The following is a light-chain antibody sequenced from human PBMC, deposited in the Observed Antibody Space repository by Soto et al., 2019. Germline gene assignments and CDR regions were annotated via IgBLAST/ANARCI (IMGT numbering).Light chain of an antibody. V-gene: IGKV1-5*01. CDR3: QQYNSFTWT. Sequence: DIHLTQSPSTLSASVGHTVTIPCQASQSISSWFAWYQQKPGKAPKLLIYDVSSLVSGVASRFSGSGSGTEFTLTISSLQPDDFATYYCQQYNSFTWTVGQGTKVDIK. CDR1: QSISSW. J-gene: IGKJ1*01. CDR2: DVS.